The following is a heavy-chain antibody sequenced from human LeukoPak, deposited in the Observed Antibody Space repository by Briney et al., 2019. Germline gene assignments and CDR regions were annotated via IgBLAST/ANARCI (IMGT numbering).Heavy chain of an antibody. J-gene: IGHJ4*02. CDR1: GFTFSTYN. Sequence: KPGGSLRLSCAASGFTFSTYNMNWVRQPPGKGLEWIGEINHSGSTNYNPSLKSRVTISVDTSKNQFSLKLSSVTAADTAVYYCARLWFGGIFDYWGQGTLVTVSS. D-gene: IGHD3-10*01. V-gene: IGHV4-34*01. CDR3: ARLWFGGIFDY. CDR2: INHSGST.